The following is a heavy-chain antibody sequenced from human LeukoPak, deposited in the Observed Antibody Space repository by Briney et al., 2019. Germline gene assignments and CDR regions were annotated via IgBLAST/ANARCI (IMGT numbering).Heavy chain of an antibody. CDR2: ISSSSSYI. V-gene: IGHV3-21*01. J-gene: IGHJ4*02. CDR1: GFTFSSYS. CDR3: ASVGLVDGYNVDY. Sequence: GGSLRLSCAASGFTFSSYSMNWVRQAPGKGLEWVSSISSSSSYIYYADSVKGRFTISRDNAKNSLYLQMNSLRAEDTAVYYCASVGLVDGYNVDYWGQGTLVTVSS. D-gene: IGHD5-24*01.